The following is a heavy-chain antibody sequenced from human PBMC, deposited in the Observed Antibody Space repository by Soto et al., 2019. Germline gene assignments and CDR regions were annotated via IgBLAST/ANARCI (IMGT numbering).Heavy chain of an antibody. CDR3: ASPIPCSGGRCYHL. D-gene: IGHD2-15*01. Sequence: HVQLVESGGGVVQPGRPLRLSCAASGFTFSSYAMHWVRQAPGKGLEWVAVISYDGSNKYYADSVKGRFTISRDNSKNTLYLQMNSLRAEDTAVYFCASPIPCSGGRCYHLGGQGNLVTVSS. CDR1: GFTFSSYA. J-gene: IGHJ4*02. CDR2: ISYDGSNK. V-gene: IGHV3-30-3*01.